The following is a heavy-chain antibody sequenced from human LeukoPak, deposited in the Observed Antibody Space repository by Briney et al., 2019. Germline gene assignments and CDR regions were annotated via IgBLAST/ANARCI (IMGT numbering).Heavy chain of an antibody. CDR1: GYTITSYG. CDR3: ARIGHYDILTGYSTYYGMDV. Sequence: GASVKVSCKASGYTITSYGITWVRQAPGQGLEWMGWINTYNGNTNYAQKFQGRLTMTTDTSTSTAYMELRSLRSDDTAVYYCARIGHYDILTGYSTYYGMDVWGQGTTVTVSS. D-gene: IGHD3-9*01. V-gene: IGHV1-18*01. J-gene: IGHJ6*02. CDR2: INTYNGNT.